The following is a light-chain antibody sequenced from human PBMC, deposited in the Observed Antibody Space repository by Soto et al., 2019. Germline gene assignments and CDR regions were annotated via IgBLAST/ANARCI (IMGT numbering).Light chain of an antibody. CDR2: EVS. Sequence: QSLLTQPASVSVSPGQSITISCTGTSSDVGAYDYVSWYQQHPGKAPKLMIFEVSDRPSGVSNRFSGSKSGNTASLTISGLQAEDEADYYCTSYTSSNTYVFGTGTKSPS. CDR1: SSDVGAYDY. J-gene: IGLJ1*01. CDR3: TSYTSSNTYV. V-gene: IGLV2-14*01.